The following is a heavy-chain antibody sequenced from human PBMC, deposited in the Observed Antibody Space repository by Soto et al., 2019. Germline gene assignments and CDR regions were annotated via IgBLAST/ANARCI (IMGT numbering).Heavy chain of an antibody. J-gene: IGHJ5*02. CDR2: MYYSGRT. CDR1: GGSISSYY. D-gene: IGHD3-10*01. CDR3: ARGRGSGSPDNWFDP. V-gene: IGHV4-59*12. Sequence: SETLSLTCTVYGGSISSYYWSWIRQPPGKGLECIGYMYYSGRTNYNPSHKSRVTISVDTSKNQFSLKLSSVTAADTAVYYCARGRGSGSPDNWFDPWGQGTLVTVSS.